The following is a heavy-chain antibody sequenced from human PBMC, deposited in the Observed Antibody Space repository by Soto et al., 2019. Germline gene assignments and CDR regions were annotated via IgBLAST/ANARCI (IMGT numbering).Heavy chain of an antibody. CDR2: IKQDGSEK. J-gene: IGHJ6*02. CDR3: ARETTIVVVPAAIRGHGYYYGMDV. V-gene: IGHV3-7*05. Sequence: GGSLRLSCAASGFTFSSYWMSWVRQAPGKGLEWVANIKQDGSEKYYVDSVKGRFTISRDNAKNSLYLQMNSLRAEDTAVYYCARETTIVVVPAAIRGHGYYYGMDVGGQGTTVTVSS. D-gene: IGHD2-2*01. CDR1: GFTFSSYW.